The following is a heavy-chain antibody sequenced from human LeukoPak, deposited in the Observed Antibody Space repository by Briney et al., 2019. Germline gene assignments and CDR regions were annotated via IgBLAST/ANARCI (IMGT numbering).Heavy chain of an antibody. Sequence: GGSLRLSCAASGFIVSSNHMSWVRQAPGKGLEWVSVIYSGGGTYYADSVKGRFTISRDNAKNSLYLQMNSLRAEDTAVYYCAREQQWLVNWFDPWGQGTLVTVSS. CDR2: IYSGGGT. CDR1: GFIVSSNH. J-gene: IGHJ5*02. V-gene: IGHV3-53*01. D-gene: IGHD6-19*01. CDR3: AREQQWLVNWFDP.